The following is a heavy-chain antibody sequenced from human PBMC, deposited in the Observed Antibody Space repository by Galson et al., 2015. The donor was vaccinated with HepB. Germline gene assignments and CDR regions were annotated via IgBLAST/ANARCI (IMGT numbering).Heavy chain of an antibody. V-gene: IGHV3-48*02. Sequence: SLRLSCAASGFTFSSYSMNWVRQAPGKGLEWVSYISSSSSTIYYADSVKGRFTISRDNAKNSLYLQMNSLRDEDTAVYYCARGDYGDYGARGAFDIWGQGTMVTVSS. D-gene: IGHD4-17*01. CDR2: ISSSSSTI. CDR3: ARGDYGDYGARGAFDI. J-gene: IGHJ3*02. CDR1: GFTFSSYS.